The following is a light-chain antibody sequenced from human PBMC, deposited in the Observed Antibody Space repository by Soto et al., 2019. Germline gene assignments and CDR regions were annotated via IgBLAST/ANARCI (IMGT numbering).Light chain of an antibody. V-gene: IGKV3D-7*01. J-gene: IGKJ1*01. CDR1: QSVRSNY. Sequence: EIVVTQSPGTLSSSPWERATLSCMASQSVRSNYLAWDQQNPGQAPRLLIYVASNRATGIPARFSGCGSGTEFTLTIISLQSVEFTVYSGYQYYNLWAFGQGTKVDIK. CDR2: VAS. CDR3: YQYYNLWA.